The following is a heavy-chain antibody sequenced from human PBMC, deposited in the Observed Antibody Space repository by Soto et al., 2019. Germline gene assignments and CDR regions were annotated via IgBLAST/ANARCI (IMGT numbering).Heavy chain of an antibody. Sequence: GGSLRLSCAASGFTFSSYGMHWVRQAPGKGLEWVAVISYDGSNKYYADSVKGRFTISRDNSKNTLYLQMNSLRAEDTAVYYCAKDVIVVVVAATPVAGMDVWGQGTTVTVSS. CDR2: ISYDGSNK. V-gene: IGHV3-30*18. CDR1: GFTFSSYG. CDR3: AKDVIVVVVAATPVAGMDV. J-gene: IGHJ6*02. D-gene: IGHD2-15*01.